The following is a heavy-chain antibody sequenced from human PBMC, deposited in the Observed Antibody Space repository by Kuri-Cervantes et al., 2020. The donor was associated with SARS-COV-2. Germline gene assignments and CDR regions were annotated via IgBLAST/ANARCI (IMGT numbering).Heavy chain of an antibody. V-gene: IGHV4-39*01. D-gene: IGHD2-2*01. Sequence: GSLRLSCTVSGGSISSSSYYWGWSRQPPGKGLEWIGSIYYSGSTYYNPSLKSRVTISVDTSKNQFSLKLSSVTAADTAVYYCARLQRVVVPAASFDYWGQGTLVTVSS. CDR1: GGSISSSSYY. CDR3: ARLQRVVVPAASFDY. CDR2: IYYSGST. J-gene: IGHJ4*02.